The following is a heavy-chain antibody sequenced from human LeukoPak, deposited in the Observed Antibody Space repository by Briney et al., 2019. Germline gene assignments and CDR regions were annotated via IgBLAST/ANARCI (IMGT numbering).Heavy chain of an antibody. CDR1: GGSIGSGSYY. V-gene: IGHV4-61*02. CDR3: AREGNYYDSSGYYPRFSP. D-gene: IGHD3-22*01. Sequence: PSETLSLTCTVSGGSIGSGSYYWSWIRQPAGKGLEWIGRIYTSGSTNYNPSLKSRVTISVDTSKNQFSLKLSSVTAADTAVYYCAREGNYYDSSGYYPRFSPWGQGTLVTVSS. J-gene: IGHJ5*02. CDR2: IYTSGST.